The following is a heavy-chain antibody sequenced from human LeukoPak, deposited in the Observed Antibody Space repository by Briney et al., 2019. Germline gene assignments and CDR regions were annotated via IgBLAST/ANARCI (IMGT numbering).Heavy chain of an antibody. CDR1: GFTFSSYG. D-gene: IGHD2-2*01. V-gene: IGHV3-33*01. CDR2: IWYDGSNK. Sequence: GGSLRLSCAASGFTFSSYGMHWVRQAPGKGLEWVAVIWYDGSNKYYADSVKGRFTISRDSSKNTLYLQMNSLRAEDTAVYYCARDKPTAVPFDYWGQGTLVTVSS. CDR3: ARDKPTAVPFDY. J-gene: IGHJ4*02.